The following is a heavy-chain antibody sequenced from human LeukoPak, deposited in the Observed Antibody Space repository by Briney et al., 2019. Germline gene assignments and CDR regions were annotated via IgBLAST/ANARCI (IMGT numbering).Heavy chain of an antibody. Sequence: GASVKVSCKASGYTFTGYYMHWVRQAPGQGLEWMGWINPNSGGTNYAQKFQGRVTMTRDTSISTAYMELSRLRSDDTAVYYCARVLYYYGSGRDEGYYYMDVWGKGTTVTVSS. CDR3: ARVLYYYGSGRDEGYYYMDV. D-gene: IGHD3-10*01. J-gene: IGHJ6*03. CDR2: INPNSGGT. V-gene: IGHV1-2*02. CDR1: GYTFTGYY.